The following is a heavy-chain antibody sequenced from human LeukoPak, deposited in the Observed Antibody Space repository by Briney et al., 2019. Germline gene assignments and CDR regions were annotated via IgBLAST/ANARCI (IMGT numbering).Heavy chain of an antibody. CDR3: ARGLRHQLVDI. D-gene: IGHD6-13*01. V-gene: IGHV1-2*02. CDR1: GYTFSGYY. Sequence: VASVTVSCKASGYTFSGYYIHWVRQAPGQGLGWVGWINPNTGGTNYAQKIQGRVTVSRDTSIRTAYMDLSRLTSDDTAVYYCARGLRHQLVDIWGQGTMVTVSP. J-gene: IGHJ3*02. CDR2: INPNTGGT.